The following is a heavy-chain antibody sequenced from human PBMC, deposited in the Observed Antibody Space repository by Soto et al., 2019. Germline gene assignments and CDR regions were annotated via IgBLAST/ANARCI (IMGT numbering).Heavy chain of an antibody. J-gene: IGHJ6*02. CDR3: AKDVTPWFGDYFYCYYGMDV. V-gene: IGHV3-30*18. CDR1: GFTFSSYG. D-gene: IGHD4-17*01. CDR2: MSYDGSK. Sequence: GGSLRLSCAAAGFTFSSYGMHWVRQAPGTGLEWVAVMSYDGSKYYADTVKGRFIISRDNSKNTLYLQINSLRPEDTAVYYCAKDVTPWFGDYFYCYYGMDVWGQGTMVTVSS.